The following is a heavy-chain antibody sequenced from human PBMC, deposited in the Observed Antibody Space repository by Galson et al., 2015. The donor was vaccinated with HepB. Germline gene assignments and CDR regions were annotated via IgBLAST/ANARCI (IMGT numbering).Heavy chain of an antibody. D-gene: IGHD6-13*01. CDR2: IIPIFGTA. J-gene: IGHJ4*02. V-gene: IGHV1-69*13. Sequence: SVKVSCKASGGTFSSYAISWVRQAPGQGLEWMGGIIPIFGTANYAQKFQGRVTITADESTSTAYMELSSLRSEDTAVYYCARGPRAWIAAAGTGPRPLYYFDYWGQGTLVTVSS. CDR1: GGTFSSYA. CDR3: ARGPRAWIAAAGTGPRPLYYFDY.